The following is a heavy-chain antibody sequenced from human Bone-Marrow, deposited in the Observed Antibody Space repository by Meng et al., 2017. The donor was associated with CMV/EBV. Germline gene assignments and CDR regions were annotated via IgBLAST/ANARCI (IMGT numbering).Heavy chain of an antibody. CDR1: GGTFSSYA. D-gene: IGHD2-2*01. V-gene: IGHV1-69*05. Sequence: SLKVSCKASGGTFSSYAISWVRQAPGQGLEWMGGIIPIFGTANYAQKFQGRVTITTDESTSTAYMELSSLRSEDTAVYYCSRDLYQLGWFDPWGQGTLGTVSS. CDR2: IIPIFGTA. CDR3: SRDLYQLGWFDP. J-gene: IGHJ5*02.